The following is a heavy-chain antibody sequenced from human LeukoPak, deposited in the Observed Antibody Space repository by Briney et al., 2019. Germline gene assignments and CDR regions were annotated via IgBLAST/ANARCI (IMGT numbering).Heavy chain of an antibody. CDR2: IYTSGST. CDR1: GVSISRYY. CDR3: ARVWWDADAFDI. V-gene: IGHV4-4*07. D-gene: IGHD2-8*02. J-gene: IGHJ3*02. Sequence: SETLSLTCTVSGVSISRYYWSWIRQPAGKGLEWIGRIYTSGSTNYNPSLKSRVTISVDKSKNQFSLKLSSVTAADTAVYYCARVWWDADAFDIWGQGTMVTVSS.